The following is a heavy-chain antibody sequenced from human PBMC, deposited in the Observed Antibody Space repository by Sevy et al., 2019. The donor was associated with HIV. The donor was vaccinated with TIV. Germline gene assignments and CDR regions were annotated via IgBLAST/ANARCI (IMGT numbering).Heavy chain of an antibody. D-gene: IGHD2-2*01. CDR2: ISSSSSYT. Sequence: GGSLRLSCAASGFTFSDYYKSWIRQAPGKGLEWVSYISSSSSYTNYADSVKGRFTISRDNAKNSLYLQMNSLRAEDTAVYYCARDIVVVPAATPGNYYYYGMDVWGQGTTVTVSS. CDR1: GFTFSDYY. V-gene: IGHV3-11*06. CDR3: ARDIVVVPAATPGNYYYYGMDV. J-gene: IGHJ6*02.